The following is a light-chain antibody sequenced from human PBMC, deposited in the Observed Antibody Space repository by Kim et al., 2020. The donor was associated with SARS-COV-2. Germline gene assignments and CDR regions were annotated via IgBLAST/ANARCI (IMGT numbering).Light chain of an antibody. CDR3: MQGTHWPRT. J-gene: IGKJ2*01. V-gene: IGKV2-30*02. CDR2: RIS. CDR1: QSLVHSDGNTY. Sequence: DVVMTQSPLSLPVTLGQPASISCRSSQSLVHSDGNTYLTWFQQRPGQSPRRLIYRISNRDSGVPDRFSGSGSGTDFTLKINRVEAEDVGVYYCMQGTHWPRTFGQGTKLEI.